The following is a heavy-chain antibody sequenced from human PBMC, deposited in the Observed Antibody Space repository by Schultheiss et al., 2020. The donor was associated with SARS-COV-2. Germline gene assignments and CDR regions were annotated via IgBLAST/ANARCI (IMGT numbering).Heavy chain of an antibody. Sequence: SETLSLTCTVSGGSISSSSYYWGWIRQPPGKGLEWIGYIYHSGSTYYNPSLKSRVTISVDTSKNQFSLKLSSVTAADTAVYYCARRGQWLADWYFDLWGRGTLVTVSS. CDR1: GGSISSSSYY. CDR3: ARRGQWLADWYFDL. D-gene: IGHD6-19*01. CDR2: IYHSGST. V-gene: IGHV4-39*07. J-gene: IGHJ2*01.